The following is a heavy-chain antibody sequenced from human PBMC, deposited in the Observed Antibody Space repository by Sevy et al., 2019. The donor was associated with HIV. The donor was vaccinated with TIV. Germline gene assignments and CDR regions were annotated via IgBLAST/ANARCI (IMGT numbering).Heavy chain of an antibody. CDR1: GYTFTGYY. CDR2: INPNSGGT. CDR3: AREGVGYCSGGSCYPDDYGDVY. Sequence: ASVKVSCKASGYTFTGYYMHWVRQAPGQGLEWMGWINPNSGGTNYAQKFQGRVTMTRDTSISTAYMELGRLRSDDTAVYYCAREGVGYCSGGSCYPDDYGDVYWGQGTLVTVSS. J-gene: IGHJ4*02. V-gene: IGHV1-2*02. D-gene: IGHD2-15*01.